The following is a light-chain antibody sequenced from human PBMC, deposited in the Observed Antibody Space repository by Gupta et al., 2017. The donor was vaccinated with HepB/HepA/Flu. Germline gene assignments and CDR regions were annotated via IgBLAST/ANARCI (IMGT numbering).Light chain of an antibody. Sequence: DIQMSQSPSTLSASVGDRVTITCRASEGVGDWVAWYQQKPGNAPKLLIYRATTLEIGVPSRFSGSRSGAEFTLTISSLQPDDFVIYYCQQYKAAPWTFGLATKVDFK. CDR2: RAT. J-gene: IGKJ1*01. V-gene: IGKV1-5*03. CDR3: QQYKAAPWT. CDR1: EGVGDW.